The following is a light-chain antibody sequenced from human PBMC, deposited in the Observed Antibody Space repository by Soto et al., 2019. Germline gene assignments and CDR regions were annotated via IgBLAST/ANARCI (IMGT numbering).Light chain of an antibody. CDR2: AAS. J-gene: IGKJ1*01. CDR3: QKYNSGPRT. CDR1: QSVSTN. Sequence: EIVMTQSPATLSVSPGERATLSCRASQSVSTNLAWYQQKPGQAPRLLIYAASVRATGIPARFSGSGSGTDFTLTISSLQPEDVATYYCQKYNSGPRTFGQGTKVEIK. V-gene: IGKV3-15*01.